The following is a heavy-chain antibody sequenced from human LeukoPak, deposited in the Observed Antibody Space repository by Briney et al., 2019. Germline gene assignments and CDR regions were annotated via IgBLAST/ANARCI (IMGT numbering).Heavy chain of an antibody. CDR1: GYTFTSYY. Sequence: GASVKVSCKASGYTFTSYYMHWVRQAPGQGLEWMGIINPSGGSTSYAQKFQGRVTMTRDTCTSTVYMELSSLSSEDTAVYYCATEAYGGNSGRLLSPDYWGQGPLVTVSS. CDR2: INPSGGST. D-gene: IGHD4-23*01. V-gene: IGHV1-46*01. CDR3: ATEAYGGNSGRLLSPDY. J-gene: IGHJ4*02.